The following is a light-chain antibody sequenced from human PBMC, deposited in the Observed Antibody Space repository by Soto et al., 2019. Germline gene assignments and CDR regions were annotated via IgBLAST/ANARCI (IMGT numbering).Light chain of an antibody. CDR3: QQANSFPHT. V-gene: IGKV1-12*01. J-gene: IGKJ5*01. CDR2: AAS. Sequence: DIQMTQSPSSVSASAGDRVTITCRASQGISTWVVWYQQKPGKAPKVLIYAASSLQSGVPSRFSGSGSGTYFTLTINGLQPEDSATYYCQQANSFPHTFGQGTRLEIK. CDR1: QGISTW.